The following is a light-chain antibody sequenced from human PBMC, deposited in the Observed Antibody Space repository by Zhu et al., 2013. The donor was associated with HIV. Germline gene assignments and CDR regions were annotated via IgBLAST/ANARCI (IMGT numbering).Light chain of an antibody. Sequence: EIXLTQSPGTLSLSPGERATLSCRASQSISSSYLAWYQQKPGQAPRLLIYGASSRASGIPDRFSGSGSGTDFTLTISRLEPEDFAVYYCQHYGTSPLSTFGQGTKVDIK. CDR2: GAS. CDR1: QSISSSY. V-gene: IGKV3-20*01. CDR3: QHYGTSPLST. J-gene: IGKJ1*01.